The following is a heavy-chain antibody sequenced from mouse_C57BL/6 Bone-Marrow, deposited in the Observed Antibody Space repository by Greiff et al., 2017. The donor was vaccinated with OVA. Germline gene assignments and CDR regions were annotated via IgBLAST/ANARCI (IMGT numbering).Heavy chain of an antibody. V-gene: IGHV5-17*01. J-gene: IGHJ2*01. D-gene: IGHD1-1*01. Sequence: EVMLVESGGGLVKPGGSLKLSCAASGFTFSDYGMHWVRQAPEKGLEWVAYISSGSSTIYYADTLKGRFTISRDNAKNTLFLQMTSLRSEDTAMYYCARPRYYGSSPFDYWGQGTTLTVSS. CDR3: ARPRYYGSSPFDY. CDR1: GFTFSDYG. CDR2: ISSGSSTI.